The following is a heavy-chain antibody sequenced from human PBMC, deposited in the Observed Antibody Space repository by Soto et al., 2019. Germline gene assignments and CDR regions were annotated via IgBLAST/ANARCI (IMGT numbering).Heavy chain of an antibody. CDR2: INHSGST. J-gene: IGHJ4*02. CDR1: GGSFSGYY. D-gene: IGHD3-10*02. V-gene: IGHV4-34*01. CDR3: ARSILINMYRFDY. Sequence: QVQLQQWGAGLLKTSETLSLTCAVYGGSFSGYYWSWIRQPPGKGLEWIGEINHSGSTNYNPSLDSLVTRSVDTSKNHFSLKLSSVTAPDTALYYFARSILINMYRFDYWGQGTLVNVSA.